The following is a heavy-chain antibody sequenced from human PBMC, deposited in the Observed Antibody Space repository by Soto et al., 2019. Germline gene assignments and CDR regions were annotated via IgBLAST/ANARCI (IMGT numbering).Heavy chain of an antibody. V-gene: IGHV3-21*06. D-gene: IGHD3-22*01. CDR3: ARDEPYYDTSGYYLTTYYYGMDV. Sequence: PGGSLRLSCAASGFTFSSYSMNWVRQAPGKGLEWVSSISSSSSYIYHADSVKGRFTISRDNAKNSLYLQMNSLRAEDTAVYYCARDEPYYDTSGYYLTTYYYGMDVWGPGTTVTVSS. J-gene: IGHJ6*02. CDR1: GFTFSSYS. CDR2: ISSSSSYI.